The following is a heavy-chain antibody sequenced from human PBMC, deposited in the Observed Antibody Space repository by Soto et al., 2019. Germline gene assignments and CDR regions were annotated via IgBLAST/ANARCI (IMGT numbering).Heavy chain of an antibody. CDR3: ARVAELRSYYYYGMDV. V-gene: IGHV1-69*13. CDR1: GGTFSSYA. J-gene: IGHJ6*02. Sequence: SVKVSCKASGGTFSSYAISWVRQAPGQGLEWMGGIIPIFGTANYAQKFQGRVTITADEFTSTAYMELSSLRSEDTAVYYCARVAELRSYYYYGMDVWGQGTTVTVSS. D-gene: IGHD1-7*01. CDR2: IIPIFGTA.